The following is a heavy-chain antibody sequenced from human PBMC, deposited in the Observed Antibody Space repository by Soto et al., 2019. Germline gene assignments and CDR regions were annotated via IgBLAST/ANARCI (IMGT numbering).Heavy chain of an antibody. V-gene: IGHV3-30*18. J-gene: IGHJ4*02. CDR1: GFTFSSYG. CDR2: ISYDGSNK. D-gene: IGHD4-17*01. Sequence: GGSLRLSCAASGFTFSSYGMHWVRQAPGKGLEWVAVISYDGSNKYYADSVKGRFTISRDNSKNTLYLQMNSLRAEDTAVYYCAKAMDYGDEMSGYWGQGTLVTVSS. CDR3: AKAMDYGDEMSGY.